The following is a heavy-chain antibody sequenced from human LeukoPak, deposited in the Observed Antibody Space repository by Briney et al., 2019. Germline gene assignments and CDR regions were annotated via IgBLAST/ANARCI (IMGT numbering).Heavy chain of an antibody. CDR2: IYGNGST. Sequence: SETLSLTCTVSGDPISDYCWTWIRQPAGKGLEWIGRIYGNGSTNYNPSLKSRVAMSIDTSKMQFSLKLSSVTAADTAVYYCASVGGDNWGQGTLVTVSS. J-gene: IGHJ4*02. D-gene: IGHD1-26*01. V-gene: IGHV4-4*07. CDR1: GDPISDYC. CDR3: ASVGGDN.